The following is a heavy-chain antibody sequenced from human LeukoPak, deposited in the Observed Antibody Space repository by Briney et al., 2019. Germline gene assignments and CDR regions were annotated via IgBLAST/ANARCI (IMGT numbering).Heavy chain of an antibody. CDR1: GYTFTSYD. D-gene: IGHD3-9*01. V-gene: IGHV1-8*02. Sequence: ASVKVSCKASGYTFTSYDINWVRQATGQGLEWMGWTNPNSGNTGYAQKFQGRVTMSTDPSTNTAYMELRSLRFDDTAIYYCAKDWHILTGRNCFDPWGQGTLVTVSS. J-gene: IGHJ5*02. CDR2: TNPNSGNT. CDR3: AKDWHILTGRNCFDP.